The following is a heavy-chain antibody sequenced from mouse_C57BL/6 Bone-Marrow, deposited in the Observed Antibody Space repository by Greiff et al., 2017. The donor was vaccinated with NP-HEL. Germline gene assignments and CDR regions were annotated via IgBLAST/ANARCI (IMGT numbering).Heavy chain of an antibody. CDR3: ATVTTVVGAMDY. CDR1: GFTFSDFY. J-gene: IGHJ4*01. D-gene: IGHD1-1*01. Sequence: EVQLVESGGGLVQSGRSLRLSCATSGFTFSDFYMEWVRQAPGKGLEWIAASRNKANDYTTEYSASVKGRFIVSRDTSQSILYLQMNALRAEDTAIYYCATVTTVVGAMDYWGQGTSVTVSS. V-gene: IGHV7-1*01. CDR2: SRNKANDYTT.